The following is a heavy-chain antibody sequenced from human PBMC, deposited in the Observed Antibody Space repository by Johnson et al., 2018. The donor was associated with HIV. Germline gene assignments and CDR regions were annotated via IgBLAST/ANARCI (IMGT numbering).Heavy chain of an antibody. Sequence: VQLVESGGGLIQPGVSLRLSCAASGFIVSSYYMSWVRQAPGKGLEWVSVLFSGDSTNYADSVKGRFTISRDNAKNSLYLQMNSLRAEDTALYYCARDVRDYYDSSGYPYLDAFDIWGQGTMVTVSS. CDR2: LFSGDST. V-gene: IGHV3-53*01. D-gene: IGHD3-22*01. CDR1: GFIVSSYY. J-gene: IGHJ3*02. CDR3: ARDVRDYYDSSGYPYLDAFDI.